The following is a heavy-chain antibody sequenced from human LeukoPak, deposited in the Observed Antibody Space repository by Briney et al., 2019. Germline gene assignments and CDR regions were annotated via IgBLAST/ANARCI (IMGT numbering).Heavy chain of an antibody. V-gene: IGHV1-8*01. J-gene: IGHJ4*02. CDR2: MNPNSGNT. Sequence: ASVKVSCKASGYTFTSYDINWVRQATGQGLEWMGWMNPNSGNTGYAQKFQGRVTMTRNTSISTAYMELSSLRSEDTAVYYCARVPIGNYYGGNDVMDYWGQGTLVTVSS. CDR3: ARVPIGNYYGGNDVMDY. CDR1: GYTFTSYD. D-gene: IGHD4-23*01.